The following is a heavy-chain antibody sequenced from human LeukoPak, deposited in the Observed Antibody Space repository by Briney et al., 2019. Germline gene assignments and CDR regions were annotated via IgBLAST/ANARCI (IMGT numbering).Heavy chain of an antibody. CDR2: INHSGST. J-gene: IGHJ6*02. CDR1: GGSFSGYY. CDR3: ARELVAGYYYYGMDV. V-gene: IGHV4-34*01. D-gene: IGHD6-19*01. Sequence: SETLSLTCAVYGGSFSGYYWSWIRQPPGKGLEWIGEINHSGSTNYNPSLKSRVTISVDTSKNQFSLKLSSVTAADTAVYYCARELVAGYYYYGMDVWGQGTTVTVSS.